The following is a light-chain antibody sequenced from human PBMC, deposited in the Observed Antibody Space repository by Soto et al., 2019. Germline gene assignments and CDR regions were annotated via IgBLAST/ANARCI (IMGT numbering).Light chain of an antibody. CDR3: QQYGSSLLVP. V-gene: IGKV3-20*01. J-gene: IGKJ4*01. Sequence: EIVLTQSPGTLSLSPGERGTLSCRASQTVSSDYLAWYQQKPGQAPRLSIYGASNRATGIPDRFSGSGSGTDFTLTISRLEPEDFAVYYCQQYGSSLLVPFGGGTKVQIK. CDR2: GAS. CDR1: QTVSSDY.